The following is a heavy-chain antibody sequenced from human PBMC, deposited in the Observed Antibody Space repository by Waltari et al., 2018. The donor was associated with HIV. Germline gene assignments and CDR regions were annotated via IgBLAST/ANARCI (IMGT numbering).Heavy chain of an antibody. CDR3: ARFGAGAGNYFFDY. CDR2: ISGIGTYT. J-gene: IGHJ4*02. V-gene: IGHV3-21*01. CDR1: GFTFTRYS. D-gene: IGHD3-16*01. Sequence: VLLVESGGGLVKPGGSLRLSCVASGFTFTRYSMTWVRQAPGKGLEWVASISGIGTYTYDADSLKGRLIISRDDAANSLYLQMNSLRAEDTAVYYCARFGAGAGNYFFDYWGQGTLVTVSS.